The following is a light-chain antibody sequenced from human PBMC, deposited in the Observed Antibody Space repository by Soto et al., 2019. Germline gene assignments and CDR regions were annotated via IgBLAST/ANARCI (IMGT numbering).Light chain of an antibody. CDR3: QQYGSSLGT. CDR2: GAS. V-gene: IGKV3-20*01. J-gene: IGKJ5*01. Sequence: EIVFTQSPVTLSLAGVERATLSCRASQSVSNNYLAWYQQKPGQAPRLLIYGASNRATGIPDRFGGSGSGTDFTLTISRLEPEDFAVYYCQQYGSSLGTFGQGTRLEIK. CDR1: QSVSNNY.